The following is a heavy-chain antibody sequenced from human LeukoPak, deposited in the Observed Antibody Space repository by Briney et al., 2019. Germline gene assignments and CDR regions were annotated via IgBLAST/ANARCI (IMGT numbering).Heavy chain of an antibody. CDR1: GFTFSSYA. J-gene: IGHJ6*02. CDR3: AKDQEVAHYSGSGSYRHYGMDV. D-gene: IGHD3-10*01. V-gene: IGHV3-23*01. CDR2: ISGSGGST. Sequence: PGGSLRLSCAASGFTFSSYAMSWVRQAPGKGLEWVSAISGSGGSTYYADSVKGRFTISRDNSKNTLYLQMNSLRAEDTAVYYCAKDQEVAHYSGSGSYRHYGMDVWGQGTTVTVSS.